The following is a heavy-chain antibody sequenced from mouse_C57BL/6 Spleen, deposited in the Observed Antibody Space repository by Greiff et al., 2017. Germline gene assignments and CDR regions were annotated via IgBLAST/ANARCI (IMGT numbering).Heavy chain of an antibody. Sequence: QVQLQQSGPELVKPGASVKISCKASGYAFSSSWMNWVKQRPGKGLEWIGRIYPGDGDTNYNGKFKGKATLTADKSSSTAYMQLSSLTSEDSAVYFCARGGIYYYYDKLNWYCDVWGTGTTGTVSS. V-gene: IGHV1-82*01. CDR2: IYPGDGDT. CDR3: ARGGIYYYYDKLNWYCDV. D-gene: IGHD2-4*01. CDR1: GYAFSSSW. J-gene: IGHJ1*03.